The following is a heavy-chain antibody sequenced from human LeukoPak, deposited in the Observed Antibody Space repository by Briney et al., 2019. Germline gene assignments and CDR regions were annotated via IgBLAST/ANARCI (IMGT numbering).Heavy chain of an antibody. CDR3: ARDYAYSDWYLDY. Sequence: PGGSLRLSCAASGFTFSNYTMNWVRQAPGKGLEWVSSIISSSSYIYYADSVKGRFTISRDNAKNALYLQMNSLRAEDTAVYYCARDYAYSDWYLDYWGQGTLVTVSS. D-gene: IGHD3-9*01. J-gene: IGHJ4*02. CDR2: IISSSSYI. CDR1: GFTFSNYT. V-gene: IGHV3-21*01.